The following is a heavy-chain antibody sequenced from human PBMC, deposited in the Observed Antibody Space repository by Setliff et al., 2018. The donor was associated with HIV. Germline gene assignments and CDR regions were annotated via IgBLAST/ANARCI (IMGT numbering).Heavy chain of an antibody. V-gene: IGHV1-18*01. D-gene: IGHD2-8*01. CDR3: ATKVYCTNGVCLDAFDI. Sequence: ASVKVSCKASGYTFNSYGISWVRQAPGQGLEWMGWISAYNGNTNYAQKLQGRVTMTTGTSTSTAYMELRSLRSDDTAVYYCATKVYCTNGVCLDAFDIWGQGTVVTVSS. CDR1: GYTFNSYG. J-gene: IGHJ3*02. CDR2: ISAYNGNT.